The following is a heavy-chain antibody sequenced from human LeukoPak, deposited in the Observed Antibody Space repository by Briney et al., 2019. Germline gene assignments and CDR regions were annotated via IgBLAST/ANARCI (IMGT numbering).Heavy chain of an antibody. D-gene: IGHD4-17*01. CDR1: GGSFSGYY. V-gene: IGHV4-34*01. J-gene: IGHJ4*02. CDR3: ARARDYARWYFDY. CDR2: INHSGST. Sequence: SETLSLTCTVYGGSFSGYYGSWIRQPPGKGLEWIGEINHSGSTNYNPSLKSRVTISVDTSKNQFSLKLSSVTAADTAVYYCARARDYARWYFDYWGQGTLVTVSS.